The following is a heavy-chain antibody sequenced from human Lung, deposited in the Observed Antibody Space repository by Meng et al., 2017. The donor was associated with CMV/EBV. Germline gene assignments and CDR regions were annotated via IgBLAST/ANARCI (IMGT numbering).Heavy chain of an antibody. CDR2: IITIFGTP. CDR1: GDTFSRYA. V-gene: IGHV1-69*05. Sequence: SXXVSXNASGDTFSRYAVSWVRQAPGQGLEWVGGIITIFGTPYYAQKFQGRVTITTDESTTTVYMELSSLRIEDTAVYYCAGGGGSGTPTWKYYGMDVWXQGTTVTVSS. J-gene: IGHJ6*02. CDR3: AGGGGSGTPTWKYYGMDV. D-gene: IGHD1-1*01.